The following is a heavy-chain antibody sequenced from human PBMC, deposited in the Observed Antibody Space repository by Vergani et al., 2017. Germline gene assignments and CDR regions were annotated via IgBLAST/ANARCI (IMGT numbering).Heavy chain of an antibody. D-gene: IGHD1-14*01. J-gene: IGHJ4*02. CDR2: INLNNGDT. CDR3: ATNDRARQPPGGY. CDR1: GNRFTAYS. V-gene: IGHV1-2*06. Sequence: QVQLVQSGAEVKRPGASVKVSCKASGNRFTAYSMHWVREAPGQGLEWMGRINLNNGDTKYAPKFQGRVTMTRDTSSSTGYMELNSLRSDDTAVYYCATNDRARQPPGGYWGQGSLVTVSS.